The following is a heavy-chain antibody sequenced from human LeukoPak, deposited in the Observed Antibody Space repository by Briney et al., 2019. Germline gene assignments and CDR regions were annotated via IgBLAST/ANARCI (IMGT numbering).Heavy chain of an antibody. J-gene: IGHJ4*02. D-gene: IGHD1-26*01. CDR1: GGSISSGSYY. Sequence: KTSQTLSLTCTVSGGSISSGSYYWSWIRQPAGKGLEWIGRIYTSGSTNYNPSLKSRVTISVDTSKNQFSLKLSSVTAADTAMYYCARHSGSGSSQFFSDYWGQGTLVTVSS. CDR2: IYTSGST. V-gene: IGHV4-61*02. CDR3: ARHSGSGSSQFFSDY.